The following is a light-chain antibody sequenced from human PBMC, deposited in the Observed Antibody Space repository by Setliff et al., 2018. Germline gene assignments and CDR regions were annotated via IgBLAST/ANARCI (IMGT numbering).Light chain of an antibody. Sequence: VLTQPPSVSGAPGQRVIVSCTGSTSNIGANSDVHWYQHLPGTAPRLLIYSNNNRPSGVPDRFSGSKSGTSASLAITAIRSEDEADYFCQSFDISLTASVFGGGTK. CDR1: TSNIGANSD. CDR2: SNN. CDR3: QSFDISLTASV. V-gene: IGLV1-40*01. J-gene: IGLJ2*01.